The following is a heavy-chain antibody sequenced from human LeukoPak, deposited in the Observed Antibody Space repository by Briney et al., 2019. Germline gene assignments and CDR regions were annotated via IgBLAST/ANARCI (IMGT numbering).Heavy chain of an antibody. J-gene: IGHJ6*02. CDR1: GFTFSSYG. CDR2: ISSNGGST. CDR3: ARYCSGGTCKLGYYYYGMDV. Sequence: GGSLRLSCSASGFTFSSYGMHWVRQAPGKGLEYVSAISSNGGSTYYADSVKGRFTISRDNSKNTLYLQMSSLRAEDTAVYYCARYCSGGTCKLGYYYYGMDVWGQGTTVTVSS. D-gene: IGHD2-15*01. V-gene: IGHV3-64D*09.